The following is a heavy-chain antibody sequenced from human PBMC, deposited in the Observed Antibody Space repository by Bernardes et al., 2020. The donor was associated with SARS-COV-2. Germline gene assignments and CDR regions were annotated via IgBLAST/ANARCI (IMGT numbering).Heavy chain of an antibody. CDR1: GFTFGRYW. Sequence: GGSLRLSCAASGFTFGRYWMSWVRQAPGKGLEWVANIKEDGSEKNYVDSVKGRFAISRDNAKNSLHLQMNSLRADDTAVYCCARRDWDLPVRYDALDIWGQGTMVTVSS. CDR3: ARRDWDLPVRYDALDI. J-gene: IGHJ3*02. CDR2: IKEDGSEK. V-gene: IGHV3-7*03. D-gene: IGHD1-26*01.